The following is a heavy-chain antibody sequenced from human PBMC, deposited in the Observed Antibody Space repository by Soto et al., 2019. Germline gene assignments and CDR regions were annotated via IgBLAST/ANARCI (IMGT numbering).Heavy chain of an antibody. V-gene: IGHV1-18*01. CDR3: ARDIPQVDC. J-gene: IGHJ4*02. Sequence: QVQLVQSGAEVKKPGASVKVSCQASGYTCSSYLISWVRQAPGQGLEWMGWISADNGNTNYAQKLQGRVTMTTDTSTSPAYMDLRSLRSDDTAVYSCARDIPQVDCWGQGTLVTVSS. CDR2: ISADNGNT. CDR1: GYTCSSYL.